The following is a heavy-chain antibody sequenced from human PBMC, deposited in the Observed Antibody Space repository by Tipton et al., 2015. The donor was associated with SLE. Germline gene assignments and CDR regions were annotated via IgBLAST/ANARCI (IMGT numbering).Heavy chain of an antibody. J-gene: IGHJ2*01. CDR3: ARRGIAVAGIHWYFDL. V-gene: IGHV4-34*01. D-gene: IGHD6-19*01. CDR1: GGSFSGYC. CDR2: INHSGST. Sequence: TLSLTCAVYGGSFSGYCWTWIRQPPGKGLEWIGEINHSGSTNYNPSLKSRVTISVDTSRNQFSLKLSSVTAADTAVYYCARRGIAVAGIHWYFDLWGRGTLVTVSS.